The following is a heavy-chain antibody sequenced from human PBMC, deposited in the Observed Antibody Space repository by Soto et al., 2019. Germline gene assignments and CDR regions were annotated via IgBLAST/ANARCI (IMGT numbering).Heavy chain of an antibody. CDR2: IIPIFGTA. Sequence: QVQLVQSGAEVKKPGSSLKVSCKASGGTFSKYAISWVRQAPGQGLEWMGGIIPIFGTANYAQKFQGRVTITADESTTTAYMELSSLRSEDTAVYYCARRVGYSSGWLGYDFDYWGQGTLVTVSS. CDR1: GGTFSKYA. J-gene: IGHJ4*02. D-gene: IGHD6-19*01. CDR3: ARRVGYSSGWLGYDFDY. V-gene: IGHV1-69*01.